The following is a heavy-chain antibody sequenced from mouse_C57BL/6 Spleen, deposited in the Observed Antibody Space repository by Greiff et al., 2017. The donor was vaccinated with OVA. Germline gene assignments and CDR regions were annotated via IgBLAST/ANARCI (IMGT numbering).Heavy chain of an antibody. J-gene: IGHJ1*03. CDR1: GFTFSSYA. V-gene: IGHV5-4*01. D-gene: IGHD1-1*01. CDR3: ARDPATNSYWYFDV. Sequence: EVHLVESGGGLVKPGGSLKLSCAASGFTFSSYAMSWVRQTPEKRLEWVATISDGGSYTYYPDNVKGRFTISRDNAKNNLYLQMSHLKSEDTAMYYCARDPATNSYWYFDVWGTGTTVTVSS. CDR2: ISDGGSYT.